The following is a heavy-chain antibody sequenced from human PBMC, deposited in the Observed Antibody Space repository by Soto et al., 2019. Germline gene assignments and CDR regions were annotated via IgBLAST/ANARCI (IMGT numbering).Heavy chain of an antibody. CDR2: ISPYNGNI. V-gene: IGHV1-18*01. J-gene: IGHJ4*02. Sequence: QVQLVQSGAEVKKPGPSVKVSCKASGYTFTTYGISWVRQAPGQGLEWMGWISPYNGNINYAQKVQGRVTMTTDTSTSTAYMELRSLRSDDTAVYYCARDHYYDSSGYYVDCWGQGTLVTVSS. CDR3: ARDHYYDSSGYYVDC. CDR1: GYTFTTYG. D-gene: IGHD3-22*01.